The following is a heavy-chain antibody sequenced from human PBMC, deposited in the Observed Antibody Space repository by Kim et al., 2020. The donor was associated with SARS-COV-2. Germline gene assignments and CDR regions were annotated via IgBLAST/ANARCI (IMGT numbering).Heavy chain of an antibody. CDR1: GFTFSSYA. CDR3: AKDQRFGEGN. J-gene: IGHJ4*02. D-gene: IGHD3-10*01. V-gene: IGHV3-23*01. CDR2: ISGTGITT. Sequence: GGSLRLSCAASGFTFSSYAMSWVRQAPGKGLEWVSAISGTGITTYYADSVKGRFTISRDNPKNTLSLQMNSLRAEDTAVYYCAKDQRFGEGNWGQGTLVT.